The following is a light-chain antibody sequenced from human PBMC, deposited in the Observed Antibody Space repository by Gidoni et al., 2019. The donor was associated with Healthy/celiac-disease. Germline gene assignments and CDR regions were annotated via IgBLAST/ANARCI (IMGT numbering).Light chain of an antibody. CDR2: AAS. J-gene: IGKJ4*01. CDR1: QCISSW. Sequence: DIQMTQSPSSVSASVGDRLTITCRASQCISSWLAWYQQKTGKAPKLLIYAASSVQSGVPARFSGSGSGTDFTLTISSLQSEDFATYYCQQANSFPLTFGGGTKVEIK. V-gene: IGKV1-12*01. CDR3: QQANSFPLT.